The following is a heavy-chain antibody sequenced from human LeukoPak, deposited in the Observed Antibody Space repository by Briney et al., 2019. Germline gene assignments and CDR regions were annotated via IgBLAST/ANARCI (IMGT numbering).Heavy chain of an antibody. CDR3: ARRVKLRTGYTGFDY. D-gene: IGHD3/OR15-3a*01. Sequence: SETLSLTCAVYGGSFSGYYWSWIRQPPGKGLEWMAEINHSGSTNYNPSLKSRVTISVDTSKNQFSLKLSSLTAADTAVYYCARRVKLRTGYTGFDYWGQGTLVTVSS. J-gene: IGHJ4*02. CDR1: GGSFSGYY. CDR2: INHSGST. V-gene: IGHV4-34*01.